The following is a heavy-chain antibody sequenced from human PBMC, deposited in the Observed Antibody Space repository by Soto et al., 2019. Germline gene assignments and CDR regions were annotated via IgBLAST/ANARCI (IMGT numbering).Heavy chain of an antibody. J-gene: IGHJ6*02. V-gene: IGHV1-69*12. D-gene: IGHD3-3*02. Sequence: QVQVEQSGAEVKKPGSSVKVSCKASGGTFSTAAISWVRQAPGQGLEWMGGIMPIFRTADYAQKFQGRVTSTADESKTTAYLELRSLRSEDTAVYYCARDKDRPQLGGNYYYIMDVWGQGTTVTVSS. CDR1: GGTFSTAA. CDR2: IMPIFRTA. CDR3: ARDKDRPQLGGNYYYIMDV.